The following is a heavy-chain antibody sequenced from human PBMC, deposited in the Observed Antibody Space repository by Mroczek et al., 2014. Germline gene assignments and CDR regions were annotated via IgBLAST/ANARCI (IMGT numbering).Heavy chain of an antibody. Sequence: QVQLQGSGGGVVQPRRSLRLSCAASGFTFSSYAMHWVRQAPGKGLEWVAVISYDGSNKYYADSVKGRFTISRDNSKNTLYLQMNSLRAEDTAVYYCARDLDCSTSCYDGDYWGQGTLVTVSS. D-gene: IGHD2-2*01. CDR3: ARDLDCSTSCYDGDY. CDR1: GFTFSSYA. CDR2: ISYDGSNK. J-gene: IGHJ4*02. V-gene: IGHV3-30-3*01.